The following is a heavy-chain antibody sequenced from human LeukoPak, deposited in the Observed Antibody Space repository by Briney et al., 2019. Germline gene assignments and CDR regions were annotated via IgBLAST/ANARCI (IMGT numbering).Heavy chain of an antibody. CDR1: GGTFSSYA. CDR2: IIPIFGTA. Sequence: ASVKVSCKASGGTFSSYAISWVRQAPGQGLEWMGGIIPIFGTANYAQKFQGRVTITADESTSTAHMELSSLRSEDTAVYYCASQMLGGQRWLQFAIPYYFDYWGQGALVTVSS. J-gene: IGHJ4*02. CDR3: ASQMLGGQRWLQFAIPYYFDY. D-gene: IGHD5-24*01. V-gene: IGHV1-69*13.